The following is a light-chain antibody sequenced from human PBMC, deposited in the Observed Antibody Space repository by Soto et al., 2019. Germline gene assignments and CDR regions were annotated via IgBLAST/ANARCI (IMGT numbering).Light chain of an antibody. CDR1: PSISSW. CDR2: KAS. J-gene: IGKJ5*01. CDR3: QHYNSYSIT. V-gene: IGKV1-5*03. Sequence: DIQMTQSPSTLSASVGDRVPITCRARPSISSWLAWYQQKPGKAPKLLIYKASSLESGVPSRFSGSGSGTEFTLTSSSLQPDDVATYYCQHYNSYSITFGQGTRLEIK.